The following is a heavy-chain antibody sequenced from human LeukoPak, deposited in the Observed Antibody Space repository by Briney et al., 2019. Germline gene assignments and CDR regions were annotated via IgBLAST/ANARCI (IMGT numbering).Heavy chain of an antibody. D-gene: IGHD3-3*01. Sequence: GGSLRLSCAASGFTFSSYAMSWVRQAPGKGLEWVSAISGSGGSTYYADSVKGRFTISRDNSKNTLYLQMNSLRAEDTAVYYCAKGGGPITIFGVVIYTNYYYGMDVWGQGTTVTVSS. V-gene: IGHV3-23*01. J-gene: IGHJ6*02. CDR3: AKGGGPITIFGVVIYTNYYYGMDV. CDR2: ISGSGGST. CDR1: GFTFSSYA.